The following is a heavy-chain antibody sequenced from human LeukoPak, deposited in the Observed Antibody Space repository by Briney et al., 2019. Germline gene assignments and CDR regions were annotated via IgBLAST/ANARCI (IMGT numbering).Heavy chain of an antibody. D-gene: IGHD3-22*01. CDR1: GGSISSGSYY. CDR2: IYTSGST. CDR3: ARVDGYDSSGYYWGTLNY. J-gene: IGHJ4*02. Sequence: PSQTLSLTCTVSGGSISSGSYYWSWIRQPAGKGLEWIGRIYTSGSTNYNPSLKSRVTISVDTSKNQFSLKLSSVTAADTAVYYCARVDGYDSSGYYWGTLNYWGQGSLVTVSS. V-gene: IGHV4-61*02.